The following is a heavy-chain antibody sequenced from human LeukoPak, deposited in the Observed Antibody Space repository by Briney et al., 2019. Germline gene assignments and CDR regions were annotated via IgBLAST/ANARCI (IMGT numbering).Heavy chain of an antibody. Sequence: ASVKVSCKASGGTFSSYAISWVRQAPGQGLEWMGGIIPIFGTANYAQKFQGRVTITADESTSTAYMELSSLRSEDTAVYYCARGVGYFDWLTLGYWGQGTLVTVSS. CDR2: IIPIFGTA. CDR1: GGTFSSYA. J-gene: IGHJ4*02. CDR3: ARGVGYFDWLTLGY. V-gene: IGHV1-69*13. D-gene: IGHD3-9*01.